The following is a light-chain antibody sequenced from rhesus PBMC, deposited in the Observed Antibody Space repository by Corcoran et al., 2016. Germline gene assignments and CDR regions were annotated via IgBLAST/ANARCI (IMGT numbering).Light chain of an antibody. V-gene: IGKV1-22*01. Sequence: DIQMTQSPSSLSASVGDTVTITCRASQGISSWLAWYQPKPGKAPKLRSYKAAMLQSGVPSRFSVSGSGTDFTLSISSLQSEYFATYYCQQYSSRPYSFGQGTKVEIK. CDR3: QQYSSRPYS. CDR1: QGISSW. CDR2: KAA. J-gene: IGKJ2*01.